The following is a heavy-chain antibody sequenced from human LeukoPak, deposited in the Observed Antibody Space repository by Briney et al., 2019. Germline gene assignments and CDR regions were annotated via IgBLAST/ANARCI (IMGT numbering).Heavy chain of an antibody. D-gene: IGHD2-2*01. CDR3: ARGGEGYCSSTSCSNFDY. V-gene: IGHV1-46*01. CDR2: INPSGGST. J-gene: IGHJ4*02. Sequence: GASVTVSCKASGYTFTSYYMHWVRQAPGQGLEWMGIINPSGGSTSYAQKFQGRVTMTRDTSTSTVYMELSSLRSEDTAVYYCARGGEGYCSSTSCSNFDYWGQGTLVTVSS. CDR1: GYTFTSYY.